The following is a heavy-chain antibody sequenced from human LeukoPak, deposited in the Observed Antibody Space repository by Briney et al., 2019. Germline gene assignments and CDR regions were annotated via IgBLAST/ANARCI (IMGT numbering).Heavy chain of an antibody. D-gene: IGHD1-1*01. CDR1: GGSFSGHY. CDR3: ARAQTNYYYYYMDV. Sequence: PSETLSLTCAVYGGSFSGHYWSWIRQPPGKGLEWIGEINHSGRTNYNPSLKSRVTISVDTSKNQFSLKLSSVTAADTAVYYCARAQTNYYYYYMDVWGKGTTVTVSS. J-gene: IGHJ6*03. CDR2: INHSGRT. V-gene: IGHV4-34*01.